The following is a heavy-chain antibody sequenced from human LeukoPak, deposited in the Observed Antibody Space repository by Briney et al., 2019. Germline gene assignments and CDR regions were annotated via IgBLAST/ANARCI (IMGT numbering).Heavy chain of an antibody. J-gene: IGHJ4*02. CDR1: GVTFSDYV. V-gene: IGHV3-30*18. D-gene: IGHD4-23*01. CDR2: ISHDGSTK. Sequence: AGRSLRLSCAASGVTFSDYVMHWVRQAPGKGLEWMAFISHDGSTKLYADSVRGRFTISRDNSKNTVFLQMNSLRPEDTAVYFCAKDGGNYYIDYWGQETLVTVSS. CDR3: AKDGGNYYIDY.